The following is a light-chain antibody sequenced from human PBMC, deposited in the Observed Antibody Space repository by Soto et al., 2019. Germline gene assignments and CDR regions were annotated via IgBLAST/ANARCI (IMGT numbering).Light chain of an antibody. CDR1: QTVRSNY. V-gene: IGKV3-20*01. Sequence: DIVMTQSPGTLSSSPGETATLSCRASQTVRSNYLAWYQHKPGQAPRLLIYGASSRATAIPDMFSGSGSGTDFTLTISRLEPEDLATYYCHQYGNSPYTFGQGTRLEIK. CDR3: HQYGNSPYT. J-gene: IGKJ2*01. CDR2: GAS.